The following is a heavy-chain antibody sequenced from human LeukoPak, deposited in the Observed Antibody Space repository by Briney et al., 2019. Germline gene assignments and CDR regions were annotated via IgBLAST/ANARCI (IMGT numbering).Heavy chain of an antibody. J-gene: IGHJ4*02. D-gene: IGHD6-13*01. CDR2: IIPILGIA. Sequence: SVKVSCKASGGTFSSYAISWVRQAPGQGLEWMGRIIPILGIANYAQKFQGRVTITADKSTSTAYMELSSLRSEDTAVYYCAEISSSWSLDHWGQGTLVTVSS. CDR3: AEISSSWSLDH. CDR1: GGTFSSYA. V-gene: IGHV1-69*04.